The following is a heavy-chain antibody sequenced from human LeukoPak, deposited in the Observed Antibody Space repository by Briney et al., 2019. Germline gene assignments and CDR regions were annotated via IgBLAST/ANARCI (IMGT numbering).Heavy chain of an antibody. Sequence: PGWSLRLSCAASGFTFSSYSMNWVRQAPGKGLEWVSSISSSSSYIYYADSVKGRFTISRDNSKNTLYLQMNSLRAEDTAVYYCARGRDIAAAGPPDPGKRSASDYWGQGTLVTVSS. D-gene: IGHD6-13*01. CDR2: ISSSSSYI. J-gene: IGHJ4*02. CDR3: ARGRDIAAAGPPDPGKRSASDY. V-gene: IGHV3-21*01. CDR1: GFTFSSYS.